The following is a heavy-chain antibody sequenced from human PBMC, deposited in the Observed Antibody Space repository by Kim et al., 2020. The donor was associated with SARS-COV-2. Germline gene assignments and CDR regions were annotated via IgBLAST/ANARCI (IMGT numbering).Heavy chain of an antibody. J-gene: IGHJ4*02. D-gene: IGHD3-22*01. Sequence: YYNPSLKSRVTISVDTSKNQFSLKLSSVTAADTAVYYCAREKNSGYFIDYWGQGTLVTVSS. CDR3: AREKNSGYFIDY. V-gene: IGHV4-30-2*05.